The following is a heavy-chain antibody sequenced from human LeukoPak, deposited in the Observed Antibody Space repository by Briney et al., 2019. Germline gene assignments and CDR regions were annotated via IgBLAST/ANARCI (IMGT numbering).Heavy chain of an antibody. D-gene: IGHD2-2*01. CDR1: GYHFTNYW. V-gene: IGHV5-51*01. CDR3: ARHYCSSASCFEGYYYYMDV. J-gene: IGHJ6*03. Sequence: GESLKISFHGSGYHFTNYWIGLVRPMPGKGPEGMGIIYPGDSDTRYSPSFQGQVTISADKSISTAYLQWSSLKASDTAIFYCARHYCSSASCFEGYYYYMDVWGKGNTVTVSS. CDR2: IYPGDSDT.